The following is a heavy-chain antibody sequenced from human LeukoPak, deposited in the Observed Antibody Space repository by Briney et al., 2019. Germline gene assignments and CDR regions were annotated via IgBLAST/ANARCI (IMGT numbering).Heavy chain of an antibody. CDR3: ARGAPYTYDSSGYYKTDY. CDR1: GFTFSSYS. V-gene: IGHV3-21*01. Sequence: GGSLRLSCAASGFTFSSYSMNWVRQAPGKGLEWVSSISTSSSYIYYADSVKGRFTISRDNAKNSLYLQMNSLRAEDTAVYYCARGAPYTYDSSGYYKTDYWGQGTLVTVSS. J-gene: IGHJ4*02. CDR2: ISTSSSYI. D-gene: IGHD3-22*01.